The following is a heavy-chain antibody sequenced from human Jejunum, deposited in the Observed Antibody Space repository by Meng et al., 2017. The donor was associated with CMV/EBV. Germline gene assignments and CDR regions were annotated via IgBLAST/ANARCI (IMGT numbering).Heavy chain of an antibody. CDR3: ARDSTYPSGLDY. CDR2: ISYSGTA. Sequence: RVQVQEPGPGLVKPSETLSLICTVSGGSLSSLYYWGWIRQPPGKGLEWIGTISYSGTAFYNLSLKSRVAISIDTSKFQFSLKLSSVTATDTAVYYCARDSTYPSGLDYWGQGTLVTVSS. D-gene: IGHD3-10*01. CDR1: GGSLSSLYY. V-gene: IGHV4-39*06. J-gene: IGHJ4*02.